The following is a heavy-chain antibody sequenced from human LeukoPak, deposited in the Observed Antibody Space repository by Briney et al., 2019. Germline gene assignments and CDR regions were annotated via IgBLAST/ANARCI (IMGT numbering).Heavy chain of an antibody. CDR1: GYTFISYG. CDR3: ARAVRGDSYAYLPY. D-gene: IGHD5-18*01. Sequence: GASVKVSCKASGYTFISYGISWVRQAPGQGLEWMGWISAYDGNTDYAQNLQGRVTMTTDTSTSTAYMELRSLRSDDTAVYYCARAVRGDSYAYLPYWGQGTLVTVSS. V-gene: IGHV1-18*01. J-gene: IGHJ4*02. CDR2: ISAYDGNT.